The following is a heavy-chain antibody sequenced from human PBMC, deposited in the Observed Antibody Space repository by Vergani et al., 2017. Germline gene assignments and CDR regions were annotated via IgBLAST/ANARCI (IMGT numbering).Heavy chain of an antibody. D-gene: IGHD5-18*01. CDR1: DFISNGHY. CDR2: LYASGST. CDR3: SRHLREYSYGVFDY. Sequence: QVQLQESGPGLVKPSETLSLICDVFDFISNGHYWGWIRQSPEKGLEWIGSLYASGSTYYSPSLKSRVAILIDTSKNHFSLRLSSVTTADTAVSYGSRHLREYSYGVFDYWGQGREVTVSS. V-gene: IGHV4-38-2*01. J-gene: IGHJ4*02.